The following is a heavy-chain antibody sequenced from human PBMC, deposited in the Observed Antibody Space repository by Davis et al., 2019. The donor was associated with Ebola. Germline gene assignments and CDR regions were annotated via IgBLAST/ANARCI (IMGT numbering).Heavy chain of an antibody. Sequence: ASVKVSCKASGYTFTSYGITWVRQAPGQGLEWMGWINPHNGNTNYAQNVQGRVTMTTDTSTSTAYMEVGSLRSDDTAVYYCARDGGVAVAGDDYWGQGTLVTVSS. V-gene: IGHV1-18*04. CDR3: ARDGGVAVAGDDY. J-gene: IGHJ4*02. D-gene: IGHD6-19*01. CDR1: GYTFTSYG. CDR2: INPHNGNT.